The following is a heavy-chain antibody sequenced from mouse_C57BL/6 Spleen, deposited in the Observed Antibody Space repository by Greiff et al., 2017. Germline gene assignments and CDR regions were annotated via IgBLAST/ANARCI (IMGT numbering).Heavy chain of an antibody. D-gene: IGHD1-1*01. J-gene: IGHJ1*03. CDR1: GFTFSDYY. CDR3: ARHAPDYYGSSDWYFNV. V-gene: IGHV5-12*01. CDR2: ISNGGGST. Sequence: DVKLVESGGGLVQPGGSLKLSCAASGFTFSDYYMYWVRQTPEKRLEWVAYISNGGGSTYYPDTVKGRFTISRDNAKNTLYLQMSRLKSEDTAMYYCARHAPDYYGSSDWYFNVWGTGTTVTVSS.